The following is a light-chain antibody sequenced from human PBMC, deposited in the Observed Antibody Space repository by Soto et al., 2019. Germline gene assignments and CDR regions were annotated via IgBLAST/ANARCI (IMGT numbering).Light chain of an antibody. CDR2: EVN. CDR1: SSDVGGYNY. V-gene: IGLV2-14*01. J-gene: IGLJ2*01. CDR3: SSYTSTSTLVV. Sequence: QSALTQPASVSGSLGQSITISCTGTSSDVGGYNYVSWYQQHPFKAPKLIIYEVNDRSSGVSNRFSGSKSGNTASLTISGLQAEDEADYYCSSYTSTSTLVVLGGGTKVTVL.